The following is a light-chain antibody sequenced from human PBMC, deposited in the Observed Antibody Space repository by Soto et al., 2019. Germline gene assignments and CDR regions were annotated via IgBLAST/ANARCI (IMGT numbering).Light chain of an antibody. CDR2: GAS. CDR3: QQYNKWPLT. Sequence: EIEMTQSPATLSVSPGERATLSCRASQSVSRKLAWYQQKPGQAPSLLMYGASTRASGIPARFSGSGSGTEFTLTISSLQSEDFAIYYCQQYNKWPLTFGGGTKVEIK. V-gene: IGKV3-15*01. J-gene: IGKJ4*01. CDR1: QSVSRK.